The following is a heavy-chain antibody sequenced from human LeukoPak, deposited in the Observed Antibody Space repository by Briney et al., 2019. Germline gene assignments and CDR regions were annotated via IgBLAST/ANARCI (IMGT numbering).Heavy chain of an antibody. CDR1: GGSISSSSYY. Sequence: SETLSLTRTVSGGSISSSSYYWGWIRQPPGKGLEWIGSIYYSGSTYYNPSLKSRVTISVDTSKNQFSLKLSSVTAADTAVYYCARSITMIVVVTPYYFDYWGQGTLVTVSS. V-gene: IGHV4-39*01. CDR3: ARSITMIVVVTPYYFDY. J-gene: IGHJ4*02. D-gene: IGHD3-22*01. CDR2: IYYSGST.